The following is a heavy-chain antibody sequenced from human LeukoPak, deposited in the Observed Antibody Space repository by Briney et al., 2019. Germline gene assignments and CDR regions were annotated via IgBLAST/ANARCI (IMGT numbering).Heavy chain of an antibody. CDR2: ITSSGDGT. Sequence: GGSPRLSCAASGFTFSIYAMSWVRQAPGKGLQWVSSITSSGDGTFYADSVKGRFTISRHKSENMLYMQMNSLRVEDTAVYFCAKDRPNYYGSNGHYYRRDGDYWGQGTLVTVSS. V-gene: IGHV3-23*01. D-gene: IGHD3-22*01. J-gene: IGHJ4*02. CDR3: AKDRPNYYGSNGHYYRRDGDY. CDR1: GFTFSIYA.